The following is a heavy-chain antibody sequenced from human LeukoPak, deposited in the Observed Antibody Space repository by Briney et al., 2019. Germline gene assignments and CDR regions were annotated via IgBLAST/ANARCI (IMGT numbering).Heavy chain of an antibody. CDR3: ARRKAAAGFDY. CDR2: IWYDGNIK. V-gene: IGHV3-33*01. Sequence: GGSLRLSCAASGFTFSSYGMHWVRQAPGKGLEWVALIWYDGNIKYYSDSVKGRFIISRDNSKDTLFLQMNSLTAEDTAVYYCARRKAAAGFDYWGQGTLVTVSS. CDR1: GFTFSSYG. D-gene: IGHD6-13*01. J-gene: IGHJ4*02.